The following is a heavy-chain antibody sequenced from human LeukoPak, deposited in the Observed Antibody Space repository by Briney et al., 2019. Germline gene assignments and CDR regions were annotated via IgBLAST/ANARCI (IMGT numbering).Heavy chain of an antibody. V-gene: IGHV1-8*01. CDR2: MNPNSGNT. CDR3: AVDSSCHYYIPDY. D-gene: IGHD3-22*01. CDR1: GYTFTSYD. J-gene: IGHJ4*02. Sequence: ASVKVSCNASGYTFTSYDINWVRQAPGQGLEWMGWMNPNSGNTGYAQKFQGRVTMTRNTSISTAYMELSSLRSEDTAVYYCAVDSSCHYYIPDYWGQGTLVTVSS.